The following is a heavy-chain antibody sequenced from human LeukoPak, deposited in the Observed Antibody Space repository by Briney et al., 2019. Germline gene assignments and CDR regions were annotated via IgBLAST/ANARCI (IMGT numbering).Heavy chain of an antibody. CDR3: SRGSGWLSVY. CDR2: ISGGTT. Sequence: PGXXXXLSCXXSXXTXGDYXXSXXRQAPGKGLEWIGFISGGTTEYAASVKGRFTISRDDSTSIAYLQMNSLTTEDTAVYYCSRGSGWLSVYWGQGTLVTVSS. CDR1: XXTXGDYX. J-gene: IGHJ4*02. D-gene: IGHD6-19*01. V-gene: IGHV3-49*03.